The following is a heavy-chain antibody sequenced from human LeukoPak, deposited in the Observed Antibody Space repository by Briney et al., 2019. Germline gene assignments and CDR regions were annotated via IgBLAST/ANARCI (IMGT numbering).Heavy chain of an antibody. CDR1: GGSISSYY. V-gene: IGHV4-59*01. D-gene: IGHD3-3*01. J-gene: IGHJ6*04. Sequence: SETLSLTCTVSGGSISSYYWSWIRQPPGKGLEWIGYIYYSGSTNYNPSLKSRVTISVDTSKNQFSLKLSSVTAADTAVYYCARVYDFWSGPVSRLMDVWGKGTTVTASS. CDR3: ARVYDFWSGPVSRLMDV. CDR2: IYYSGST.